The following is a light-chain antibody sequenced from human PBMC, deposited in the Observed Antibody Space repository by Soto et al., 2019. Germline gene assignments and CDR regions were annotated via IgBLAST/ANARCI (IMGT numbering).Light chain of an antibody. J-gene: IGLJ2*01. CDR3: SSYTSSSILGV. V-gene: IGLV2-14*01. CDR1: SSDIGGYNY. CDR2: EVS. Sequence: QSVLTQPASVSGSPGQSITISCTGTSSDIGGYNYVSWYQLHPSIAPKLMIYEVSHRPSGVSNRFSGSKSGNTASLTISGLQAEDEADYYCSSYTSSSILGVFGGGTKLTVL.